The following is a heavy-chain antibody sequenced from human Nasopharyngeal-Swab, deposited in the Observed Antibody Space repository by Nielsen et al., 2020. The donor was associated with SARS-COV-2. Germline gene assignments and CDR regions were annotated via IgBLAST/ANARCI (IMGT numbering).Heavy chain of an antibody. V-gene: IGHV3-9*01. CDR3: VKGVAVVWGHFND. CDR1: GFTFDDYA. Sequence: SLKISCAASGFTFDDYAMHWVRQAPGKGLEWVSGLSWDSVTIGYADSLKGRISISRDNAKNALYLQMNSLRPEDTARYYCVKGVAVVWGHFNDWGRGTLVTVSS. D-gene: IGHD7-27*01. CDR2: LSWDSVTI. J-gene: IGHJ4*01.